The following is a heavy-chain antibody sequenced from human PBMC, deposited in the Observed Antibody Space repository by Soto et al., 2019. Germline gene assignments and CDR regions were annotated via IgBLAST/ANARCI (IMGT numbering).Heavy chain of an antibody. CDR2: IYYSGST. D-gene: IGHD6-19*01. J-gene: IGHJ5*02. Sequence: SETLSLTCTVSGGSISSGGYYWSWIRQHPGKGLEWIGYIYYSGSTYYNPSLKSRVTISVDTSKNQFSLKLSSVTAADTAVYYCARAGRSSGWYSSGWWFDPWGQGTLVTVSS. V-gene: IGHV4-31*03. CDR3: ARAGRSSGWYSSGWWFDP. CDR1: GGSISSGGYY.